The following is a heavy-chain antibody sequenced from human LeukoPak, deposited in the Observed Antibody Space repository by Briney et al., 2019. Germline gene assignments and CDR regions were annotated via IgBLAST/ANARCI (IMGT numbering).Heavy chain of an antibody. V-gene: IGHV3-11*04. CDR1: GFTFSDYY. J-gene: IGHJ4*02. D-gene: IGHD7-27*01. Sequence: AGGSLRLSCAASGFTFSDYYMSWIRRAPGKGLEWVSYISSSGSTIYYADSVKGRFTISRDNSNNTLYLQMNSLRPEDTAVYFCAKDRSWGMNSAEYWGQGTLVTVSS. CDR3: AKDRSWGMNSAEY. CDR2: ISSSGSTI.